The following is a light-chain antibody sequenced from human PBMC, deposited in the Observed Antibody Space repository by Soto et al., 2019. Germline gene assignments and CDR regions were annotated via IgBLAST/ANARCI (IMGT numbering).Light chain of an antibody. V-gene: IGKV3-20*01. CDR3: QHYQVGQPIA. Sequence: DIVLTQSPGTLSLSPGERATLSCRASQSVGTRLAWYQHKTGQAPSLLMSGASSRATGIPDRFSGSGSETDFTLTISRLEPEDFALYYCQHYQVGQPIAFGRGTRLEIK. J-gene: IGKJ5*01. CDR2: GAS. CDR1: QSVGTR.